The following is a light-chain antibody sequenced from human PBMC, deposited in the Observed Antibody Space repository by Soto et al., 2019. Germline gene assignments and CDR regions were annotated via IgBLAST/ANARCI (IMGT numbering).Light chain of an antibody. J-gene: IGKJ2*01. CDR2: DAS. V-gene: IGKV3-11*01. Sequence: EIVLTQSPATLSLSPGERATLSCRASQSVSSYLAWYQQKPGQAPRLLIYDASNRATGIPARFSGSGSGTDFTLTIGSLEPEDFAVYYCQQRSNWPWTFGQGTKLEIK. CDR1: QSVSSY. CDR3: QQRSNWPWT.